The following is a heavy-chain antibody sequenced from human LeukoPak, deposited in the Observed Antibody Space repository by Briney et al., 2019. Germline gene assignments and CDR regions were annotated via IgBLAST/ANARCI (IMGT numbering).Heavy chain of an antibody. CDR1: GCSISSTGYY. V-gene: IGHV4-39*02. CDR3: ATEGTLTSRRGGPSWFDP. Sequence: SETLSLTCTVSGCSISSTGYYWGWIRQPPGKGLVWIVRMSYIGTAYYNPYLKSRLTISVDTSNSQFSLTLTSVTAAETAVYYCATEGTLTSRRGGPSWFDPWGQGTLVTVSS. CDR2: MSYIGTA. J-gene: IGHJ5*02. D-gene: IGHD3-10*01.